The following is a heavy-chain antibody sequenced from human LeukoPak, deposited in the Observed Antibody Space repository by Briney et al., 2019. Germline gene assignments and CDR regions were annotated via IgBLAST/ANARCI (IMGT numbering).Heavy chain of an antibody. CDR1: AYTFTGYY. CDR2: INTNSGGT. D-gene: IGHD6-19*01. V-gene: IGHV1-2*02. Sequence: ASVKGSCTTSAYTFTGYYMHWVRQAPGQGLEWMGWINTNSGGTNYAQKFQGRVTMTRDTSISTAYMELSRLRSDDTALYYCAREGALAVAGLDDVLDIWGQGTMVTVSS. J-gene: IGHJ3*02. CDR3: AREGALAVAGLDDVLDI.